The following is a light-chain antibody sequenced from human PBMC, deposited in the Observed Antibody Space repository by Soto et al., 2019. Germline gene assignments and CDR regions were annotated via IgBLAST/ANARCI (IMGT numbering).Light chain of an antibody. V-gene: IGLV1-47*01. CDR2: RNN. J-gene: IGLJ1*01. CDR1: SSNIGSNY. CDR3: AAWDDSLSVYV. Sequence: QSVLTQPPSASGTPGQRVTISCSGSSSNIGSNYVYWYQQLPGTAPKLLIYRNNQRPSGVPDRFSGSKSCTSASLAISGLRSEDGADYYCAAWDDSLSVYVFGTGTKLTVL.